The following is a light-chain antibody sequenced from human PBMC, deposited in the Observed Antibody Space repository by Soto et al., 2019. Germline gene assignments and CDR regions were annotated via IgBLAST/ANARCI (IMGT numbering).Light chain of an antibody. Sequence: QSALTQPRSVSGSPGKSVTISCTGTSSDVGAYNSVSWYQHHPGKAPKLLIYDVSKRPSGVPDRFSASKSGNTASLTISGLQAEDEADYYCCSYAGSSTGVFGRGTKVTVL. CDR3: CSYAGSSTGV. CDR1: SSDVGAYNS. CDR2: DVS. V-gene: IGLV2-11*01. J-gene: IGLJ3*02.